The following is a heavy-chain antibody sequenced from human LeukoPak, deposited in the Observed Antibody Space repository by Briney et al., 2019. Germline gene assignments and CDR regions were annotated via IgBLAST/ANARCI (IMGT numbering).Heavy chain of an antibody. J-gene: IGHJ4*02. V-gene: IGHV4-34*01. CDR1: GGSFSGYY. D-gene: IGHD6-13*01. Sequence: SETLSLTCAVYGGSFSGYYWSWIRQPPGKGLEWIGEINHSGSTNYNPSLKSRVTISVDTSKNQFSLKLSSVTAADTAVYYCARGLRRYSTKYYFDYWAREPWSPSPQ. CDR3: ARGLRRYSTKYYFDY. CDR2: INHSGST.